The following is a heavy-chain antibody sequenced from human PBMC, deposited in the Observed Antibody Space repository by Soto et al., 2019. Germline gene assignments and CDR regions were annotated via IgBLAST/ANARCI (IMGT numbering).Heavy chain of an antibody. CDR3: ASLPASQYYHGVDV. CDR1: VDSIGYYY. D-gene: IGHD2-2*01. Sequence: PSETLSLTCSVSVDSIGYYYWTWGRQPQGKGLGWSWHIYYTGITSYNPSVNIRVTISVDTSKNQISLKLGSVTAADTAVYYCASLPASQYYHGVDVWGQGTTVTVSS. J-gene: IGHJ6*02. CDR2: IYYTGIT. V-gene: IGHV4-59*01.